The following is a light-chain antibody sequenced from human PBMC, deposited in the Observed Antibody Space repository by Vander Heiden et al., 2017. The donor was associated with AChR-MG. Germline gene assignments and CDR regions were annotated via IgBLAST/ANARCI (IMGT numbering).Light chain of an antibody. V-gene: IGLV7-43*01. Sequence: QTVVTQEPSLTVSPVGTVALTCAASTGAVTSGYRPDWLQQKPGQAPRALMYGTNNKHSWTPARFSGSLLGGKAALTLSGVQPEDEADYYCLLYYGGAQVFGGGTKLTVL. J-gene: IGLJ3*02. CDR3: LLYYGGAQV. CDR1: TGAVTSGYR. CDR2: GTN.